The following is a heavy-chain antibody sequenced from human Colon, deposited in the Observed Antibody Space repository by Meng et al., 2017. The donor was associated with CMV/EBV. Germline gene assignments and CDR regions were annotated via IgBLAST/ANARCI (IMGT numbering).Heavy chain of an antibody. V-gene: IGHV1-18*01. J-gene: IGHJ6*02. CDR3: AREPQGYYDILTGDLYYYGMDV. D-gene: IGHD3-9*01. Sequence: ASVKVSCKASGYTFTSYGISWVRQAPGQGLEWMGWISAYNGNTNYAQKLQGRVTMTTDTSTSTAYMELRSLRSDDTAVYYCAREPQGYYDILTGDLYYYGMDVWGQGTTVTVSS. CDR1: GYTFTSYG. CDR2: ISAYNGNT.